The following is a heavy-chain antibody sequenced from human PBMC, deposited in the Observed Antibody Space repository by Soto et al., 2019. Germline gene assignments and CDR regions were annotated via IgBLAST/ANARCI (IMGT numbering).Heavy chain of an antibody. Sequence: ASVKVSCKASGNTFTNFGVTWVRQAPGQGLEWMGWISAYTDDPNYAQKFQGRVTMTIDTSTSTAYLDLRSPTSDDTAVYYCARVIPGAEAWFDPWGQGTLVTVSS. CDR2: ISAYTDDP. CDR1: GNTFTNFG. CDR3: ARVIPGAEAWFDP. J-gene: IGHJ5*02. D-gene: IGHD2-2*01. V-gene: IGHV1-18*01.